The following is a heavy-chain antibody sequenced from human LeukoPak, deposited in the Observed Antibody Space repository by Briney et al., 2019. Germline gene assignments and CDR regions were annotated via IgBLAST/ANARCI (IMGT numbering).Heavy chain of an antibody. V-gene: IGHV3-23*01. CDR1: GFTFSSYA. CDR2: ISGSGGST. J-gene: IGHJ4*02. Sequence: GGSLRLSCAASGFTFSSYAMSWVRQAPGKGLEWVSAISGSGGSTYYADSVKGRFTISRDNSKNTLYLQMNSLRSEDTAVYYCARARDGYTLEYYFDYWGQGTLVTVSS. D-gene: IGHD5-24*01. CDR3: ARARDGYTLEYYFDY.